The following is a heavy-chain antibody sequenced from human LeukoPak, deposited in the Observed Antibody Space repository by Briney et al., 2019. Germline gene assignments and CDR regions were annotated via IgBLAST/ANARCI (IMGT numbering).Heavy chain of an antibody. V-gene: IGHV3-30*03. CDR3: ARVTRYEYYFDY. CDR1: GFTFSSYG. Sequence: PGGSLRLSCAASGFTFSSYGMHWVRQAPGKGLEWVAVISYDGSNKYYADSVKGRFTISRDNSKNTLYLQMNSLRAEDTAVYYCARVTRYEYYFDYWGQGTLVTVSS. D-gene: IGHD5-12*01. J-gene: IGHJ4*02. CDR2: ISYDGSNK.